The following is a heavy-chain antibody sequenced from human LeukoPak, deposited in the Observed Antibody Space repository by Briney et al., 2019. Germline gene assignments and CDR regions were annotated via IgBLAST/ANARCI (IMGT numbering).Heavy chain of an antibody. D-gene: IGHD3-3*01. CDR1: GYTFTGYC. CDR2: INPNSGGT. Sequence: ASVKVSCKASGYTFTGYCMHWVRQAPGQGLEWMGWINPNSGGTNYAQKFQGRVTMTRDTSISTAYMELSRLRSEDTAVYYCARDPITIFGVVPWYYYYYMDVWGKGTTVTVS. V-gene: IGHV1-2*02. CDR3: ARDPITIFGVVPWYYYYYMDV. J-gene: IGHJ6*03.